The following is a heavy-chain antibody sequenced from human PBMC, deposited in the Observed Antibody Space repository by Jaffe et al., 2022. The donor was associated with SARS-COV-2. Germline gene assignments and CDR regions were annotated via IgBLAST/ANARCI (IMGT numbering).Heavy chain of an antibody. CDR3: ARVRDNHSPLRF. J-gene: IGHJ4*02. CDR1: GFSFSSYG. CDR2: MKYDGSDK. V-gene: IGHV3-33*01. D-gene: IGHD2-21*02. Sequence: QVQLVESGGGVVQPGTSLRLSCVASGFSFSSYGMHWVRQAPGRGLEWVAFMKYDGSDKFFADSVKGRFTISRDISKNTLFLQMNSLRVEDTAVYYCARVRDNHSPLRFWGQGTLVSVSS.